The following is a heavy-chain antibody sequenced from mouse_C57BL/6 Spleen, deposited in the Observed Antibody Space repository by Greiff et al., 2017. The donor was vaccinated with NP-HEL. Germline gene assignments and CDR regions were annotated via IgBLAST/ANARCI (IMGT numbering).Heavy chain of an antibody. D-gene: IGHD1-1*01. V-gene: IGHV1-53*01. CDR1: GYTFTSYW. J-gene: IGHJ2*01. Sequence: VKLQQPGTELVKPGASVKLSCKASGYTFTSYWMHWVKQRPGQGLEWIGNINPSNGGTNYNEKFKSKATLTVDKSSSTAYMQLSSLTSEDSAVYYCARGRSTTVVAFDYWGQGTTLTVSS. CDR3: ARGRSTTVVAFDY. CDR2: INPSNGGT.